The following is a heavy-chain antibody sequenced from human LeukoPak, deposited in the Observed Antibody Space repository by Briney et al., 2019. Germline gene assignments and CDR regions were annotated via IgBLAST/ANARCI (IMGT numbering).Heavy chain of an antibody. J-gene: IGHJ6*02. CDR2: ISYDGSNK. CDR1: GFTFSSYG. CDR3: ARALFAGAFYGMDV. Sequence: GRSLRLSCAASGFTFSSYGMHWVRQAPGKGLEWVAVISYDGSNKYYADSVKGRFTISRDNSKNTLYLQINSLRAEDTAVYYCARALFAGAFYGMDVWGQGTTVTVSS. V-gene: IGHV3-30*03. D-gene: IGHD3-10*01.